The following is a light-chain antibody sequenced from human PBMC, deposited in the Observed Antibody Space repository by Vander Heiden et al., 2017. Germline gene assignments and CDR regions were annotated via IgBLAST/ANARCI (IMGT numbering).Light chain of an antibody. CDR1: ALPKQY. V-gene: IGLV3-25*03. Sequence: SYELTQPPSVPVSPGQTARITCSGDALPKQYAYWYQQKPGQAPVLVIYKDSERPSGIPERFSGSSSGTTVTLTISGVQAEDEADYYCQSADSSGTPWVFGGGTKLTVL. CDR3: QSADSSGTPWV. J-gene: IGLJ3*02. CDR2: KDS.